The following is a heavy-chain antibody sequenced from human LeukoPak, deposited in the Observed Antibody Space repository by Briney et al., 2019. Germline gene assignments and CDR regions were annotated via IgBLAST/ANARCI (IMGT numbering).Heavy chain of an antibody. CDR3: ARLRVSGSYLYYFDY. CDR2: MSYSGSA. CDR1: GGSIGSYF. D-gene: IGHD1-26*01. J-gene: IGHJ4*02. V-gene: IGHV4-59*08. Sequence: SETLSLTCTVSGGSIGSYFWSWIRQPPGKGLEWIGYMSYSGSASYSPSLKSRLTISVDTSKNQFTLKLSSVTAADTAVYYCARLRVSGSYLYYFDYWGQGTLVTVSS.